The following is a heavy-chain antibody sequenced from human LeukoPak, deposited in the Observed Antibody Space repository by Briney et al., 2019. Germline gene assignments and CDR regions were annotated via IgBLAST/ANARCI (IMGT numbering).Heavy chain of an antibody. CDR2: IVGSGDST. J-gene: IGHJ4*02. Sequence: PGGSLRLSCAASGFTFTHYTLAWVRQAPGKGLEWVSAIVGSGDSTYYRDSVRGRFTISRDNSKNTLYLQMNSLRAEDTAVYYCAKLGLGYADYWGQGTLVTVSS. CDR3: AKLGLGYADY. D-gene: IGHD3/OR15-3a*01. V-gene: IGHV3-23*01. CDR1: GFTFTHYT.